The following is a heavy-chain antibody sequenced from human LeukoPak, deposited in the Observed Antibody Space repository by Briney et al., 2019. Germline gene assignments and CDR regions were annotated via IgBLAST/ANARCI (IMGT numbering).Heavy chain of an antibody. CDR3: TRAWFGGLLSYYFDY. Sequence: GGSLRLSCTASGFTFGDYAMSWVRQAPGKGLEWVGFISSKGYGGTTEYAASVKGRFTISRDDSKSIAYLQMNSLKTEDTAVYYCTRAWFGGLLSYYFDYWGQGTLVTVSS. CDR1: GFTFGDYA. CDR2: ISSKGYGGTT. D-gene: IGHD3-10*01. J-gene: IGHJ4*02. V-gene: IGHV3-49*04.